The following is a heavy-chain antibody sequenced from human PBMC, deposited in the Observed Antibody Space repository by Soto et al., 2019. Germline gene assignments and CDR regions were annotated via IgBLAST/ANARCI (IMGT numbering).Heavy chain of an antibody. D-gene: IGHD3-10*01. CDR3: AREVITMVRGVIPWFDP. Sequence: QVQLVQSGAEVKKPGASVKVSCKASGYTFTSYAMHWVRQAPGQRLEWMGWINAGNGNTKYSQKFQGRVTITRDTSASTAYMELSSLRSEDTAVYYCAREVITMVRGVIPWFDPWGQGTLVTVSS. J-gene: IGHJ5*02. CDR1: GYTFTSYA. CDR2: INAGNGNT. V-gene: IGHV1-3*01.